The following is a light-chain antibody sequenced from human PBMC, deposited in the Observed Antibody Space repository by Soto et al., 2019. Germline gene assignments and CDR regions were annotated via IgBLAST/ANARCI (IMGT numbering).Light chain of an antibody. Sequence: QSVLTQPPSASGSTGQAVTISCTGTSSDVGGYNYVSWYQQHPGKAPKLMIYEVSKRPSGVPDRFSGSKSGNTASLTVSGLQAEDEADYYCSSYAGSNQEVFGTGTKITVL. CDR3: SSYAGSNQEV. CDR2: EVS. CDR1: SSDVGGYNY. V-gene: IGLV2-8*01. J-gene: IGLJ1*01.